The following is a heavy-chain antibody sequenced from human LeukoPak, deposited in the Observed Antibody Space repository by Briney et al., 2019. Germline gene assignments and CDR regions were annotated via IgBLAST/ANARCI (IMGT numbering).Heavy chain of an antibody. J-gene: IGHJ3*02. CDR2: ISYDGSNK. D-gene: IGHD4-17*01. CDR1: GFTFSSYA. Sequence: GRSLRLSCAASGFTFSSYAMHWVRQAPGKGLEWVAVISYDGSNKYYADSVKGRFTISRDNSKNTLYLQMNSLRAEDTAVYYCARVGRGSYGAFDIWGQGTMVTVSS. V-gene: IGHV3-30-3*01. CDR3: ARVGRGSYGAFDI.